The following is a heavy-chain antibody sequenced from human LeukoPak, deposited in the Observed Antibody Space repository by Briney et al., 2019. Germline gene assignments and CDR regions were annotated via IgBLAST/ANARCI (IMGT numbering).Heavy chain of an antibody. J-gene: IGHJ4*02. V-gene: IGHV5-51*01. CDR1: GYSLTRYW. CDR3: ARRRYCSGGSCYGVDY. CDR2: IHPGDSDT. Sequence: GESLKISCKGSGYSLTRYWIGWVRQMPGKGLEWMGIIHPGDSDTRYSPSLQGQVTISADKSINTAYLQWSSLKASDSAMYYCARRRYCSGGSCYGVDYWGQGSLVTVSS. D-gene: IGHD2-15*01.